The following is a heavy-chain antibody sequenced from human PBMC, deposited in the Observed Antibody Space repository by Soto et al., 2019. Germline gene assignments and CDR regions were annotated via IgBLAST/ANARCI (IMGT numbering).Heavy chain of an antibody. Sequence: QVQLVQSGAEVKKPGASVKVSCKASGYTFTSYAIHWVRQAPGQRLEWMGWINAGNGNTKYSQKFQGRVTITRDTSARTAYMELSILRSEDTAVYYCARGDYYDIHDYWGQGTLVTVSS. CDR3: ARGDYYDIHDY. CDR2: INAGNGNT. V-gene: IGHV1-3*01. CDR1: GYTFTSYA. J-gene: IGHJ4*02. D-gene: IGHD3-22*01.